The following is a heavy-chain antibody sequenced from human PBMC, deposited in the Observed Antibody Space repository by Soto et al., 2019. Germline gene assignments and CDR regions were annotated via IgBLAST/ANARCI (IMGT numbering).Heavy chain of an antibody. CDR3: ARWQKAGFEYCSSTSCYLDV. Sequence: SETLSLTCTVSGGSISSYYWSWIRRPPGKGLEWIGYIYYSGSTNYNPSLKSRVTISVDTSKNQFSLKLSSVTAADTAVYYCARWQKAGFEYCSSTSCYLDVCGQGTTVTVSS. V-gene: IGHV4-59*01. J-gene: IGHJ6*02. CDR2: IYYSGST. CDR1: GGSISSYY. D-gene: IGHD2-2*01.